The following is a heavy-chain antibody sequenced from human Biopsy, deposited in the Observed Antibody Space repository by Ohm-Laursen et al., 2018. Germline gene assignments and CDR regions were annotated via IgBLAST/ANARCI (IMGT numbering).Heavy chain of an antibody. D-gene: IGHD3-9*01. Sequence: SVKVSCKATGGTFIGFDINWVRQAPGQGLEWLGGNIPILGTGNYAQKFQGRVTVAADTSTSTATMELRSLRSDDTAVYYCATKLTGYFHHWGQGTLVTVSS. J-gene: IGHJ1*01. CDR2: NIPILGTG. CDR3: ATKLTGYFHH. V-gene: IGHV1-69*06. CDR1: GGTFIGFD.